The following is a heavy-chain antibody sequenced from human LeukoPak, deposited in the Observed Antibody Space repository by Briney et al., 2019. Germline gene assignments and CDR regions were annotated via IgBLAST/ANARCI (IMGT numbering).Heavy chain of an antibody. D-gene: IGHD2-15*01. CDR3: ARTPRYCSGGSCFDY. J-gene: IGHJ4*02. CDR2: ISSSSSYT. CDR1: GFTFSDYY. Sequence: GVSLRLSCAASGFTFSDYYMSWIRQAPGKGLEWVSYISSSSSYTNYADSVKGRFTISRDNAKNSLYLQMNSLRAEDTAVYYCARTPRYCSGGSCFDYWGQGTLVTVSS. V-gene: IGHV3-11*06.